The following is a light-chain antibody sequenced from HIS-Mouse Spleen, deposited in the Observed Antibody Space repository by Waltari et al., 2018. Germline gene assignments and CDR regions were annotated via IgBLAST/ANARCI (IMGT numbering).Light chain of an antibody. CDR1: QSVLYSSNNKNY. CDR2: WAT. V-gene: IGKV4-1*01. J-gene: IGKJ1*01. Sequence: DIVMTQSPDSLAVSLGERATINCKSSQSVLYSSNNKNYLAWYQQKPGHPPKLLIYWATTRESVVPDRFIGSGSGTDFTLTISRLQAEDVAVYYCQQYYSTPPTFGQGTKVEIK. CDR3: QQYYSTPPT.